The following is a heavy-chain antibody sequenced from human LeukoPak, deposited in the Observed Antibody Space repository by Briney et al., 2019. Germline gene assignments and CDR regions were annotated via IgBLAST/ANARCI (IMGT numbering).Heavy chain of an antibody. D-gene: IGHD2-8*01. CDR3: AKDRHFESNVLGY. CDR2: ISYDGSNI. Sequence: PGGSLRLSCAASGFTFSNYWMSWVRQAPGKGLEWVAVISYDGSNIYYGDSVKGRFTISRDNSKNTLYLQMNSLRAEDTAVYYCAKDRHFESNVLGYWGQGTLVTVSS. V-gene: IGHV3-30*18. J-gene: IGHJ4*02. CDR1: GFTFSNYW.